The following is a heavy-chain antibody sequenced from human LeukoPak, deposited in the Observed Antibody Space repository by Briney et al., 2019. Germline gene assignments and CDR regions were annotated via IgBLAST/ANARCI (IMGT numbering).Heavy chain of an antibody. Sequence: GGSLRLSCAASGFTFSSYSMNWVRQAPGKGLEWVSYIRSSSSTIYYADSVKGRFTISRDNAKNSLYLQMNSLRAEDTAVYYCARGSLSRRGVPAANDWGQGTLVTVSS. J-gene: IGHJ4*02. V-gene: IGHV3-48*01. CDR1: GFTFSSYS. CDR3: ARGSLSRRGVPAAND. CDR2: IRSSSSTI. D-gene: IGHD2-2*01.